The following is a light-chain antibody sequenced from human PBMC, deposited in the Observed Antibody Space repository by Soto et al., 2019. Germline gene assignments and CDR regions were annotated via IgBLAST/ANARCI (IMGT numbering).Light chain of an antibody. J-gene: IGKJ4*01. V-gene: IGKV1-39*01. CDR3: QQSYSTPLT. CDR2: GTS. CDR1: QRISTY. Sequence: DIQMTQSPSSLSASIGDRVTITCRASQRISTYLNWYQQKPGSAPNLLIYGTSHLQSGVPSRFSGFGSGTDFTLTISGLQPEDFVTYYCQQSYSTPLTFGGGTKVEIK.